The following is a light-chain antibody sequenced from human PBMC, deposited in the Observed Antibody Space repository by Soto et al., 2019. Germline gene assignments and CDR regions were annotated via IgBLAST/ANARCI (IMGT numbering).Light chain of an antibody. CDR2: EVS. Sequence: QSVLTQPASVSGSPGQSITISCTGTGSDAGGYNYVSWYQQHPGEAPKLMIYEVSNRPSGVSNRFSGSKSGNTASLTISGLQAEDEAAYYCSSYTSSTTLGVLFGGGTKLTVL. V-gene: IGLV2-14*01. J-gene: IGLJ2*01. CDR1: GSDAGGYNY. CDR3: SSYTSSTTLGVL.